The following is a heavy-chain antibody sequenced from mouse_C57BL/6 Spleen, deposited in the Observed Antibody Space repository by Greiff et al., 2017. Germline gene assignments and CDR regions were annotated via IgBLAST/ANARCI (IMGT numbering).Heavy chain of an antibody. V-gene: IGHV1-7*01. D-gene: IGHD2-1*01. J-gene: IGHJ2*01. CDR1: GYTFPRYW. CDR3: ARSNYGNYPDY. CDR2: INPSSGYT. Sequence: QVQLQQSGAELAKPGASVKLSCKASGYTFPRYWMHWVKQRPGQGLEWIGYINPSSGYTKYNQKFKDKATLTADKSSSTAYMQLSSLTYEDSAVYYCARSNYGNYPDYWGQGTTRTVSS.